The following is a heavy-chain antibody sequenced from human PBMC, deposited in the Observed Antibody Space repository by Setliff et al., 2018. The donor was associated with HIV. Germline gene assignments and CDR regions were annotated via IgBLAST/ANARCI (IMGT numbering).Heavy chain of an antibody. CDR3: ARDVSWRVRTYIDY. J-gene: IGHJ4*02. CDR2: ISSSSRSK. Sequence: PGGSLRLSCAASGFTFSDYYMSWIRQAPGKGLEWVSYISSSSRSKYYADSVKGRFTISRDNAKNSLYLQMNSLTAEDTAVYYCARDVSWRVRTYIDYWGQGALVTVSS. D-gene: IGHD3-3*01. V-gene: IGHV3-11*06. CDR1: GFTFSDYY.